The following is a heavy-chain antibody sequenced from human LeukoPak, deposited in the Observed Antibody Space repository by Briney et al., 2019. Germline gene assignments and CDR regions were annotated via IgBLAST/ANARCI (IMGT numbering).Heavy chain of an antibody. CDR3: ARDVYSIAAAGTFDY. CDR1: GYTFTSYG. CDR2: ISAYNGNT. V-gene: IGHV1-18*01. Sequence: WASVKVSCKAYGYTFTSYGISWVRQAPGQGLEWMGWISAYNGNTNYAQKLQGRVTMTTDTSTSTAYMELRSLRSDDTAVYYCARDVYSIAAAGTFDYWGQGTLVTVSS. J-gene: IGHJ4*02. D-gene: IGHD6-13*01.